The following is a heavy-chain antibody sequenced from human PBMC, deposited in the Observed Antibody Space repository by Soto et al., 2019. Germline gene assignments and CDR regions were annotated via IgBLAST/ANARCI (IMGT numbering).Heavy chain of an antibody. CDR3: ARKSYISGDHDSYYFDY. J-gene: IGHJ4*02. Sequence: QVHLVQSGAEVKKPGASVKVSCKASGYTFTRYAMHWGRQAPGQRPEWMGWINAGNGDTKYSEKLQGRVTFTRDTTASTTYMELSSLRSEDTAGYYCARKSYISGDHDSYYFDYWGQGPPVTVSS. V-gene: IGHV1-3*01. CDR1: GYTFTRYA. CDR2: INAGNGDT. D-gene: IGHD2-21*02.